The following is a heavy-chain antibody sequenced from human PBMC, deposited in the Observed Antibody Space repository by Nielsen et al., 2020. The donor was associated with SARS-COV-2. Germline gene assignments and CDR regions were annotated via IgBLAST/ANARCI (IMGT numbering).Heavy chain of an antibody. CDR3: ARGDIAVVPAAMFRGDDAFDI. CDR2: IYYSGSV. V-gene: IGHV4-39*02. CDR1: GGSLSSRNYY. J-gene: IGHJ3*02. D-gene: IGHD2-2*01. Sequence: SETLSLTCTVYGGSLSSRNYYWGWIRKPPGKGLEWIGTIYYSGSVSYNPSLRSRVTISVDTSKKHFSLKLTSVTAADTAVYFCARGDIAVVPAAMFRGDDAFDIWGQGTMVRVSS.